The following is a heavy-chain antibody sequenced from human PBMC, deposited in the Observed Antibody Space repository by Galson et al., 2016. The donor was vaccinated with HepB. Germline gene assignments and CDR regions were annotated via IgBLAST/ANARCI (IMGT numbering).Heavy chain of an antibody. J-gene: IGHJ4*02. V-gene: IGHV3-23*01. CDR1: GFTFSNYG. D-gene: IGHD3-10*01. CDR3: AKRHYYGSGSFDY. Sequence: SLRLSCAASGFTFSNYGVSWVRQAPGKGLEWVSTVSCSGGSTYYADSVKGRFTISRDNSKNTLFLQMNSLRVEDTAIYYCAKRHYYGSGSFDYWGQGTLVTVSS. CDR2: VSCSGGST.